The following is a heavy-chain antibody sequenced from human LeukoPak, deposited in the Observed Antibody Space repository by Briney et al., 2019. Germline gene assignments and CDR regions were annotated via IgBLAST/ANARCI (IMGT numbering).Heavy chain of an antibody. D-gene: IGHD7-27*01. J-gene: IGHJ4*02. CDR1: GYTFTSYD. CDR3: ARGPPNWGYDY. V-gene: IGHV1-8*01. Sequence: ASVKVSCKGSGYTFTSYDINWVRQATGQRPEWMGWMSPNSGDTGYAQKFQDRVTMTRNTSISTAYMELSSLRSDDTPVYYCARGPPNWGYDYWGPGTLVTVSS. CDR2: MSPNSGDT.